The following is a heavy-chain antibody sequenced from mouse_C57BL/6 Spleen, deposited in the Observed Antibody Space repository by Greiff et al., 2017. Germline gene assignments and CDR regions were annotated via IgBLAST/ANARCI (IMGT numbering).Heavy chain of an antibody. CDR2: INPNNGGT. D-gene: IGHD3-2*02. CDR3: ARREAHATGVAY. J-gene: IGHJ3*01. Sequence: VQLQQSGPELVKPGASVKMSCKASGYTFTDYYMHWVKQSPGKSLEWIGYINPNNGGTSYNQKFKGKATLTVNKSSSTAYMELRSLTSEDSAVDYCARREAHATGVAYWGQGTLVTVSA. V-gene: IGHV1-22*01. CDR1: GYTFTDYY.